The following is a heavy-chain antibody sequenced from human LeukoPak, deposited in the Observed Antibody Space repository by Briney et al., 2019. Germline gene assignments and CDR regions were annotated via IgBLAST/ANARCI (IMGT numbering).Heavy chain of an antibody. CDR2: INPNSGGT. CDR1: GYTFTGYY. Sequence: GASVKVSCKASGYTFTGYYMHWVRQAPGRGLEWMGRINPNSGGTNYAQKFQGRVTMTRDTSISTAYMELSRLRSDDTAVYYCARVPPTYYYDSSGYPIDYWGQGTLVTVSS. D-gene: IGHD3-22*01. V-gene: IGHV1-2*06. J-gene: IGHJ4*02. CDR3: ARVPPTYYYDSSGYPIDY.